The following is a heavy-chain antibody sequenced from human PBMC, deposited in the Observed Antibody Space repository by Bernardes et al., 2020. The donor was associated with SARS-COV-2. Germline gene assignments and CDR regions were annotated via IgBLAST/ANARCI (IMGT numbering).Heavy chain of an antibody. CDR3: TRDDFWSGYYLG. CDR2: IRSKAYGGTT. CDR1: GLTFNEHG. J-gene: IGHJ4*02. V-gene: IGHV3-49*03. D-gene: IGHD3-3*01. Sequence: GGSLRLSCVRSGLTFNEHGMHWIRQRPGKGLEWVGFIRSKAYGGTTEYAASVKGRFTISRDDSKSIAYLQMNSLKTEDTAVYYCTRDDFWSGYYLGWGQGTLVTVSS.